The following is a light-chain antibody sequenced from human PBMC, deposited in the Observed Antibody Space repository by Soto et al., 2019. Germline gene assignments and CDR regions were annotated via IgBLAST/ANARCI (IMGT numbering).Light chain of an antibody. CDR3: KQYGSSPLT. Sequence: EIVLTQSPGTLSLSPGERATLSCRASQSVSSSYLAWYQQKPGQAPRLLIYGASSRATGIPDRFSGSGSGKDFTFTISRLEHEDLALYYGKQYGSSPLTFGGGTRWRSN. V-gene: IGKV3-20*01. J-gene: IGKJ4*01. CDR1: QSVSSSY. CDR2: GAS.